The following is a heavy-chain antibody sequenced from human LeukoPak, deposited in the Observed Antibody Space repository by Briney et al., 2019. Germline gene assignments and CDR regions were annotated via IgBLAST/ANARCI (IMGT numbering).Heavy chain of an antibody. CDR3: ARVDGIVSSTSCYAFDI. Sequence: PSQTLSLTCTVSGGSISSGGYYWSWIRQPPGKGLEWIGYIYHSGSTYYNPSLKSRVTISVDRSKNQFSLKLSSVTAADTAVYYCARVDGIVSSTSCYAFDIWGQGTMVTVSS. J-gene: IGHJ3*02. CDR2: IYHSGST. V-gene: IGHV4-30-2*01. CDR1: GGSISSGGYY. D-gene: IGHD2-2*01.